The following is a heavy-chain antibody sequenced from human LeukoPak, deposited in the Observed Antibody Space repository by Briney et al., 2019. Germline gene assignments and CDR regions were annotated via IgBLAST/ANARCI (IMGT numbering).Heavy chain of an antibody. J-gene: IGHJ4*02. CDR1: GFTFDDYT. Sequence: GGSLRLSCAASGFTFDDYTMHWVRQAPGKGLEWVSLISWDGGSTYYAGSVKGRFTISRDNSKNSLYLQMNSLRTEDTALYYCAKDMGHYYDSSAIDYWGQGTLVTVSS. CDR3: AKDMGHYYDSSAIDY. D-gene: IGHD3-22*01. CDR2: ISWDGGST. V-gene: IGHV3-43*01.